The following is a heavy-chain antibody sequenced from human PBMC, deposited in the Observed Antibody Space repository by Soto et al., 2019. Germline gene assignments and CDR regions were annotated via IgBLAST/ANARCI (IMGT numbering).Heavy chain of an antibody. CDR3: AKVACSSTSCDPGRSYCYYDLDV. J-gene: IGHJ6*02. D-gene: IGHD2-2*01. V-gene: IGHV3-23*01. CDR1: GFTFSSYA. CDR2: ISGCGGTT. Sequence: GVSLRLSCAASGFTFSSYAMLWVRQAPGKGLEWVSAISGCGGTTYYADSVKVRFSISRDMSRDTLYLQMNSRRAEDTAVYYCAKVACSSTSCDPGRSYCYYDLDVWDQGTRITVAS.